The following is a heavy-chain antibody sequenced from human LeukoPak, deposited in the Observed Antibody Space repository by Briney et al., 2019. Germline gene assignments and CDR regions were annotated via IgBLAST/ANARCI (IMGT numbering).Heavy chain of an antibody. CDR2: ISSSGSTI. CDR1: GFTFSDYY. CDR3: ARDSTIFGVVANDY. D-gene: IGHD3-3*01. V-gene: IGHV3-11*01. Sequence: GGSLRLSRAASGFTFSDYYMSWIRQAPGKGLEWVSYISSSGSTIYYADSVKGRFTISRDNAKNSLYLQMNSLRAEDTAVYYCARDSTIFGVVANDYWGQGTLVTVSS. J-gene: IGHJ4*02.